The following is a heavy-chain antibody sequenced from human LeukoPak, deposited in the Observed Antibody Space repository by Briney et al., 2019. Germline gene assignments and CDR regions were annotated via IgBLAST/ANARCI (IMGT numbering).Heavy chain of an antibody. V-gene: IGHV3-21*01. J-gene: IGHJ4*02. CDR1: GFTFSSYG. Sequence: PGGSLRLSCAASGFTFSSYGMNWVRQAPGKGLEWVSSISSSSSYIYYADSVKGRFTISRDNAKNSLYLQMNSLRAEDTAVYYCARDPYGSGSYVDYWGQGTLVTVSS. CDR2: ISSSSSYI. CDR3: ARDPYGSGSYVDY. D-gene: IGHD3-10*01.